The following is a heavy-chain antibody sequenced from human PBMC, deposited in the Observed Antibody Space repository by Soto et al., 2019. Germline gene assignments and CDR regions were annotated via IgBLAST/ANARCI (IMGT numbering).Heavy chain of an antibody. Sequence: EVQMVEAGGGLVKPGGSLRLSCEVSGCSFSNYRMKWVRQAPGKGLEWVSSISSSSSFIYYAESVKGRFTISRDNAKNSLYLQMNSLIVEDTAVYYCARDLFDSWGQGTLVTVSS. CDR1: GCSFSNYR. J-gene: IGHJ4*02. CDR2: ISSSSSFI. CDR3: ARDLFDS. V-gene: IGHV3-21*01.